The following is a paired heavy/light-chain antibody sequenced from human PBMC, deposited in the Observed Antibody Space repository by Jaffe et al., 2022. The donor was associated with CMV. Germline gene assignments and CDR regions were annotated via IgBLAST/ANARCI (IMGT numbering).Light chain of an antibody. J-gene: IGKJ2*01. CDR2: AAS. V-gene: IGKV3-15*01. CDR1: QSVSSD. CDR3: QQYRQWPPYT. Sequence: EIVLTQSPAILSLSPGERATLSCRASQSVSSDLAWYQQKPGQAPRLLIYAASTTAPDIPARFSGSGSGTEFTLTISSLQFGDLGVYYCQQYRQWPPYTFGQGTKLEIK.
Heavy chain of an antibody. V-gene: IGHV3-48*03. CDR1: NFTFNTYE. D-gene: IGHD3-22*01. J-gene: IGHJ3*01. CDR2: ISASGNNK. CDR3: ARELGYYDSSGSPIGPKGHDALDL. Sequence: EVQLVESGGTLVQPGGSLRLSCVASNFTFNTYEMNWVRQAPGKGLEWVSYISASGNNKYYADSVQGRFTVFRDNAKNSLYLQMNRLSADDTAVYYCARELGYYDSSGSPIGPKGHDALDLWGQGTKVTVSS.